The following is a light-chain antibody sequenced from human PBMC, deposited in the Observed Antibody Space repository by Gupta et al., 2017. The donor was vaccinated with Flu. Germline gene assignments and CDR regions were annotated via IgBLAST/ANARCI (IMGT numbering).Light chain of an antibody. CDR3: LLYDGGATQGV. V-gene: IGLV7-43*01. CDR2: RKS. J-gene: IGLJ3*02. Sequence: VTLTCAASTGAVASGYYPNWFQQKPGQAPRHRCYRKSNKHSGTPARFSGSFLGGKAALTPASVQPEDEAEYYWLLYDGGATQGVFGGGTKLTVL. CDR1: TGAVASGYY.